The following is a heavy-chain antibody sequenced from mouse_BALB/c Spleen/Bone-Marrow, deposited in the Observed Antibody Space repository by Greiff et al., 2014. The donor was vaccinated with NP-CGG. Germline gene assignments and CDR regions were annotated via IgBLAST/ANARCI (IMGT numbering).Heavy chain of an antibody. V-gene: IGHV10-1*02. Sequence: DVMLVESGGGLVQPKGSLRLSCAASGFTFNTYAMSWVRQAPGKGLEWVARIRSKSNCYATHYADSVKDRLTVSRDDSRNILYLQMNNLKTEDVDMYYCVNQRDWLFDVWGAGTTVTVSS. CDR3: VNQRDWLFDV. J-gene: IGHJ1*01. CDR1: GFTFNTYA. CDR2: IRSKSNCYAT.